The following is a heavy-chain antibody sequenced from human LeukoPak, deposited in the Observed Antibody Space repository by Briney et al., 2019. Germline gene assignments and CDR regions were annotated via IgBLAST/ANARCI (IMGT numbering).Heavy chain of an antibody. CDR2: INPNSGGT. J-gene: IGHJ4*02. V-gene: IGHV1-2*02. D-gene: IGHD5-12*01. CDR3: ARARQLRSPFDY. CDR1: GYTFTGYY. Sequence: ASVKVSCKASGYTFTGYYMHWVRQAPGQGLEWMGWINPNSGGTNYAQKFQGRVTMTRDTSISTAYMELSRLRSDDTAVYYCARARQLRSPFDYWGQGTLVTVSS.